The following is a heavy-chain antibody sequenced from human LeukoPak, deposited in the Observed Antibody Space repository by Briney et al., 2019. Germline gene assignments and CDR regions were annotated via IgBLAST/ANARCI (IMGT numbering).Heavy chain of an antibody. J-gene: IGHJ6*03. Sequence: GSLRLSCAASGFTFSSYAMHWVRQAPGKGLEWVAVISYDGSNKYYADSVKGRFTISRDNSKNTLYLQMNSLRAEDTAVYYCAKNDAAAGTAYYYYMDVWGKGTTVTVSS. V-gene: IGHV3-30-3*02. CDR3: AKNDAAAGTAYYYYMDV. CDR1: GFTFSSYA. CDR2: ISYDGSNK. D-gene: IGHD6-13*01.